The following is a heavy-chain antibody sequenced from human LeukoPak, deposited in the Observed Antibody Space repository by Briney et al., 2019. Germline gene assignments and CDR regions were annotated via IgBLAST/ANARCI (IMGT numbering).Heavy chain of an antibody. CDR3: ASSSAYYDILTGYHPAGAFDI. D-gene: IGHD3-9*01. CDR2: INTNTGNP. CDR1: GYTFTSYA. Sequence: ASVKVSCKASGYTFTSYAMNWVRQAPGQGLEWMGWINTNTGNPTYAQGFTGRFVFSLDTSVSMAYLQISSLKAEDTAVYYCASSSAYYDILTGYHPAGAFDIWGQGTMVTVSS. J-gene: IGHJ3*02. V-gene: IGHV7-4-1*04.